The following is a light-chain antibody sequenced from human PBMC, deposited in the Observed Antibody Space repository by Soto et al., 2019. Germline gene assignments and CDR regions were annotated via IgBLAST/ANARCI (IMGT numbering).Light chain of an antibody. V-gene: IGKV3-15*01. CDR3: HQYNNWPLA. CDR1: QSVSSN. Sequence: IVMTQSPATLSVSPGERATLSCRASQSVSSNLAWYQQKPGQAPRLLIYGASTRSTGFPARFSGSGSGTEFTLTISSLQSEDFAVYYCHQYNNWPLAFGQGTKVEIK. J-gene: IGKJ1*01. CDR2: GAS.